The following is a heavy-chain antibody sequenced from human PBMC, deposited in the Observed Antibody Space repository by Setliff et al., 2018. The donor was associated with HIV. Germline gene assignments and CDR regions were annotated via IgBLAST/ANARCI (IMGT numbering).Heavy chain of an antibody. Sequence: PSETLSLTCTVSGGSTSNQYWSWIRQPQGKGLEWIGYIYYSGTTHYNPSLKSRVAMSVDTSKNQFSLDLTSVTPADTAVYYCARLRVSSSSQTFDHWGQGILVTVSS. V-gene: IGHV4-59*11. CDR1: GGSTSNQY. CDR3: ARLRVSSSSQTFDH. J-gene: IGHJ4*02. D-gene: IGHD6-6*01. CDR2: IYYSGTT.